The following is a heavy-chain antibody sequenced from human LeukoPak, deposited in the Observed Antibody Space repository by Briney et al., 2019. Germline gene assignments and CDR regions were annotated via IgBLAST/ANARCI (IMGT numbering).Heavy chain of an antibody. CDR2: IKSAASGGTR. CDR3: ALEKGGCSTATCYSFNY. D-gene: IGHD2-2*01. CDR1: GGTFNFAW. Sequence: GGSLRLSCAASGGTFNFAWMNWVRQAPGKGLEWVARIKSAASGGTREYAAPVEGRFTISRDDSKNTFYLQMNTLKGEDTAVYYCALEKGGCSTATCYSFNYWGQGTLVTVSS. J-gene: IGHJ4*02. V-gene: IGHV3-15*01.